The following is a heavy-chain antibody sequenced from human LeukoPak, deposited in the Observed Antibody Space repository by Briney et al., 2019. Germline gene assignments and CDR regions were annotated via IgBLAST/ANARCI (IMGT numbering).Heavy chain of an antibody. J-gene: IGHJ6*03. V-gene: IGHV1-69*06. D-gene: IGHD3-10*01. CDR2: IIPIFGTA. CDR3: ARGGDTMVRGRRSYYYYYMDV. CDR1: GGTFSSYA. Sequence: SVKVSCKASGGTFSSYAISWVRQAPGQGLEWMGGIIPIFGTANYAQKFQGRVTITADKSTSTAYMELSSLRSEDTAVYYCARGGDTMVRGRRSYYYYYMDVWGKGTTVTVSS.